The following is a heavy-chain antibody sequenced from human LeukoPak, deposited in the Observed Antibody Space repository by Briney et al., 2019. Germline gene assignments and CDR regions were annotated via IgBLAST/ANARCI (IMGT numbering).Heavy chain of an antibody. Sequence: GESLKISCKGSGYTFTNYWIGWVRQMPGRGLEWMAIIYPGDSDIRYSPSFQDQVTISADKSISTAYPQWGNLKASDTAMYYCARGEESGFSYSFDLWGQGTMVTVSS. CDR2: IYPGDSDI. D-gene: IGHD3-3*01. J-gene: IGHJ3*01. CDR1: GYTFTNYW. CDR3: ARGEESGFSYSFDL. V-gene: IGHV5-51*01.